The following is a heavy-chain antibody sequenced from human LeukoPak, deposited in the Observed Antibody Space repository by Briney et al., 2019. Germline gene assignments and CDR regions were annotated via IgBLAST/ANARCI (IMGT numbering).Heavy chain of an antibody. Sequence: SQTLSLTCPVSGGSITSSSSYWGWIRQPPGKGLEWIGTIYYSGSTYYNPSLKSRVTISVDTSKNQFSLKLSSVTAADTAVYYCAREGASGLFWGQGTMVTVSS. V-gene: IGHV4-39*07. CDR2: IYYSGST. CDR3: AREGASGLF. D-gene: IGHD3-16*01. CDR1: GGSITSSSSY. J-gene: IGHJ3*01.